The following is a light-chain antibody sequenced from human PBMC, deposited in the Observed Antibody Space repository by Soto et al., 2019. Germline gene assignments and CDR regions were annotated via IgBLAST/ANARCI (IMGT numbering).Light chain of an antibody. Sequence: QSVLTQSPSASASLGASVKLTCTLSSGHSSYAIAWHQQQPEKGPRYLMKLNSDGSHRKGDGSPDRFSGSSSGAERYLTISSLQSEDEADYYCQTWGSGIRVFGGGTKLTVL. J-gene: IGLJ3*02. V-gene: IGLV4-69*01. CDR2: LNSDGSH. CDR1: SGHSSYA. CDR3: QTWGSGIRV.